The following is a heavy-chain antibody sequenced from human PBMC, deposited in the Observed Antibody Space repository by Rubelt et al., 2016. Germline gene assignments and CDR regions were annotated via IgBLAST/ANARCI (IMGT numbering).Heavy chain of an antibody. Sequence: QVQLQESGPGLVKPSETLSLTCTVSGGSISSYYWSWIRQPPGKGLEWIGYIYYSGSTDYNPSLKSRVPISVDTSKNQFSLKLSSVTAADTAVYYCARDYYDSSGTVQHWGQGTLVTVSS. CDR3: ARDYYDSSGTVQH. D-gene: IGHD3-22*01. CDR2: IYYSGST. J-gene: IGHJ1*01. V-gene: IGHV4-59*12. CDR1: GGSISSYY.